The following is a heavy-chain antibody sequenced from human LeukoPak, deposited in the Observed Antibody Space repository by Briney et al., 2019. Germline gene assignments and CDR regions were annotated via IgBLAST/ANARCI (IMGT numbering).Heavy chain of an antibody. Sequence: GATVKISCKASGCIFTDYYMHWVRQAPGKGLEWMGRVDPQNGETVYAENFQGRVTMTADTSTDTAYMELTSLRSEDTAVYYCATDDFGDYGARFWGQGSLVTVSS. CDR1: GCIFTDYY. CDR2: VDPQNGET. CDR3: ATDDFGDYGARF. D-gene: IGHD4-17*01. J-gene: IGHJ4*02. V-gene: IGHV1-69-2*01.